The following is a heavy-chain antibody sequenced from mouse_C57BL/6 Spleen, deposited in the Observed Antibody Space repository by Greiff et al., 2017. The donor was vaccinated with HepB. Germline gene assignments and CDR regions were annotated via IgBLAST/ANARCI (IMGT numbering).Heavy chain of an antibody. V-gene: IGHV14-2*01. D-gene: IGHD5-5*01. CDR2: IDPEDGVT. Sequence: EVQLQESGAELVKPGASVKLSCTASGFNIKDYYMHWVKQRTEQGLEWIGRIDPEDGVTKYAPKFQGKATITADTSSNTAYLQLSSLTSEDTAVYYCARSDYPTSYYAMDYWGQGTSVTVSS. CDR1: GFNIKDYY. CDR3: ARSDYPTSYYAMDY. J-gene: IGHJ4*01.